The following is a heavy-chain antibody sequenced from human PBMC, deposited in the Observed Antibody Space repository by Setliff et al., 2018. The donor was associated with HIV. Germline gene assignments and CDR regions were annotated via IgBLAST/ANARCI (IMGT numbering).Heavy chain of an antibody. Sequence: ASVKVSCKVSGYTLSELSVHWVRQAPGKGLQWMGGVDPEDGETIYAQELQGRVTMTEDTSADTAYMELSSLRSEDTAVYYCAREGYSVDAFDIWGQGTMVTVSS. CDR1: GYTLSELS. D-gene: IGHD4-4*01. V-gene: IGHV1-24*01. CDR2: VDPEDGET. CDR3: AREGYSVDAFDI. J-gene: IGHJ3*02.